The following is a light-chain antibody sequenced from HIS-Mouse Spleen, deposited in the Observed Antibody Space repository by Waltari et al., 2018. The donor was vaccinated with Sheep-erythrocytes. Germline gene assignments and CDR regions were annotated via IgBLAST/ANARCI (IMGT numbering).Light chain of an antibody. V-gene: IGLV2-11*01. CDR2: DGS. CDR3: CSYAGSYTLV. J-gene: IGLJ2*01. CDR1: SSDVGGYNY. Sequence: QSALTQPRSVSGSPGQSATISCTGTSSDVGGYNYVSWYQQHPGKAPKLMIYDGSKRPSGVPDRFSGSKSGNTASLTISGLQAEDEADYYCCSYAGSYTLVFGGGNKLTVL.